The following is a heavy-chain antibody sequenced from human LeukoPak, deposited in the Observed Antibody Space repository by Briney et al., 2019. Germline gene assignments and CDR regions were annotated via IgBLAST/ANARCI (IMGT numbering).Heavy chain of an antibody. J-gene: IGHJ5*02. Sequence: SETLSLTCTVSAYSITNDNYWIWIRQSPGTGPEWIGSIYHSGTAYYNPSLKSRVTISVDTSMNQFSLKLNSVTATDTAVYYCAKEVARRTGGFDPWGQGTLVTVSS. V-gene: IGHV4-38-2*02. CDR1: AYSITNDNY. CDR3: AKEVARRTGGFDP. CDR2: IYHSGTA. D-gene: IGHD3/OR15-3a*01.